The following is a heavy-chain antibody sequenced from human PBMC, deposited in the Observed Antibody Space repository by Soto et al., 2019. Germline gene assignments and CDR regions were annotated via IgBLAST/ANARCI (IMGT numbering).Heavy chain of an antibody. CDR2: ISWDGETT. D-gene: IGHD6-6*01. Sequence: EVYLVESGGAVVQPGGSLRLSCAASGFTFDDHNMYWVRQVSGKGLEWVTLISWDGETTYYADSVKGRFTISRVNSKNSLYLQLNALTTEDSGLYYCASSQGDYWGQGTLVTVAS. CDR3: ASSQGDY. V-gene: IGHV3-43*01. CDR1: GFTFDDHN. J-gene: IGHJ4*02.